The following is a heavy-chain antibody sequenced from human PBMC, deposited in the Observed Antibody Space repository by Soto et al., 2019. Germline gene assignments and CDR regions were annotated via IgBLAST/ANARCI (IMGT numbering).Heavy chain of an antibody. J-gene: IGHJ4*02. CDR2: IYYSGST. CDR1: GGSISSGGYY. V-gene: IGHV4-31*03. CDR3: ARDSPGSSFFDY. D-gene: IGHD6-19*01. Sequence: SETLSLTCTVSGGSISSGGYYWSWIRQHPGKGLEWIGYIYYSGSTYYNPSLKSRVTISLDTSKNQFSLELTSVTAADTAVYYCARDSPGSSFFDYWGQGTLVTVSS.